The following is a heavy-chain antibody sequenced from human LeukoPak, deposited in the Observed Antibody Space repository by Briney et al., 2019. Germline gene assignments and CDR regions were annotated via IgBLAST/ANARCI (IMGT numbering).Heavy chain of an antibody. Sequence: GGSLRLSCAASGFTFDDYAMHWVRQAPGKGLEWGSLISGEGGSTYYADSVKGRFTISRDNSKNSMYLKMNSLRNEDTALYYCAKGGGYYGSGSYPRGNWFDPWGQGTLVTVSS. V-gene: IGHV3-43*02. D-gene: IGHD3-10*01. CDR2: ISGEGGST. CDR1: GFTFDDYA. CDR3: AKGGGYYGSGSYPRGNWFDP. J-gene: IGHJ5*02.